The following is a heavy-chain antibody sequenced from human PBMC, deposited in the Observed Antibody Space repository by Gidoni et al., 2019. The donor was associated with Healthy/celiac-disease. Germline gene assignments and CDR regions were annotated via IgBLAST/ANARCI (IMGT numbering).Heavy chain of an antibody. CDR2: IKQDVSEK. CDR3: ASRLGYCSGCSCSE. J-gene: IGHJ4*02. V-gene: IGHV3-7*01. Sequence: EVQLVESGGGWVQPGGSLRLSCAACGFNFSSYWMSWVRQAQGKGLEWVANIKQDVSEKYYVDSVKGLFTISRDNAENSLYLQMNSLRAEDTAVYYCASRLGYCSGCSCSEWGQGTLVTVSS. CDR1: GFNFSSYW. D-gene: IGHD2-15*01.